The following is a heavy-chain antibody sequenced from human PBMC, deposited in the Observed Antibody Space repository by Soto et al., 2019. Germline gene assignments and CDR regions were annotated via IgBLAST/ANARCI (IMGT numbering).Heavy chain of an antibody. Sequence: SLRLSCAASGFTFSSYGMNWVRQAPGKGLEWVSSISSTSSTIYYADSVKGRFTISRDNAKKSLYLQMNSLRAEDTAVYYCARVRGATHPNNWFDPWGQGTLVTVSS. CDR2: ISSTSSTI. CDR1: GFTFSSYG. V-gene: IGHV3-48*01. D-gene: IGHD5-12*01. CDR3: ARVRGATHPNNWFDP. J-gene: IGHJ5*02.